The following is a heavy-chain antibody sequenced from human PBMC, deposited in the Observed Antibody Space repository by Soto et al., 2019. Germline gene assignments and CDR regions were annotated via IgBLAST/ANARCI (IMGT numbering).Heavy chain of an antibody. J-gene: IGHJ4*02. CDR3: AKDPVVVVVAATLFDY. D-gene: IGHD2-15*01. CDR2: ISGSGGST. Sequence: GESLKISCAASGFTFSSYAMSWVRQAPGKGLEWVSAISGSGGSTYYADSVKGRFTISRDNSKNTLYLQMNSLRAEDTAVYYCAKDPVVVVVAATLFDYWGQGTLVTVSS. V-gene: IGHV3-23*01. CDR1: GFTFSSYA.